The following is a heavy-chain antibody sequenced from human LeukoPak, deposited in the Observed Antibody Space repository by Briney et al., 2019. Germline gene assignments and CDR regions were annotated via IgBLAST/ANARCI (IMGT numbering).Heavy chain of an antibody. V-gene: IGHV4-4*09. D-gene: IGHD3-3*01. Sequence: SETLSLTCTVSGGSISSYYWSWIRQPPGKGLEWIGYIYTSGSTNYNPSLKSRVAISVDTSKNQFSLKLSSVTAADTAVYYCARNDFWSGHLHYGDAFDIWGQGTMVTVSS. CDR1: GGSISSYY. CDR2: IYTSGST. CDR3: ARNDFWSGHLHYGDAFDI. J-gene: IGHJ3*02.